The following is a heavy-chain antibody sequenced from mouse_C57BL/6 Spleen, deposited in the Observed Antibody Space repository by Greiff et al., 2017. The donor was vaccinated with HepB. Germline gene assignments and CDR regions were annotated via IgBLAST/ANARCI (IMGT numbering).Heavy chain of an antibody. CDR2: IYPGDGDT. J-gene: IGHJ3*01. Sequence: QVQLKESGAELVKPGASVKISCKASGYAFSSYWMNWVKQRPGKGLEWIGQIYPGDGDTNYNGKFKGKATLTADKSSSTAYMQLSSLTSEDSAVYFCALTLITTVVAESFAYWGQGTLVTVSA. CDR1: GYAFSSYW. CDR3: ALTLITTVVAESFAY. D-gene: IGHD1-1*01. V-gene: IGHV1-80*01.